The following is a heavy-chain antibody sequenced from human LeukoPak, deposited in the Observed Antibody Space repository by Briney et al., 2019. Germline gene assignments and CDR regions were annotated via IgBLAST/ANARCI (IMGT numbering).Heavy chain of an antibody. V-gene: IGHV3-53*01. Sequence: GGSLRLSCAASGLTGSHNYVSWVRQAPGKGLEWASAIHTSGDTCYADSVKGRFTISRDTSKNALYLQINSLRVEDTAVYYCIVFGDSNHWGQGTLVTVSS. J-gene: IGHJ5*02. CDR1: GLTGSHNY. CDR2: IHTSGDT. D-gene: IGHD4-17*01. CDR3: IVFGDSNH.